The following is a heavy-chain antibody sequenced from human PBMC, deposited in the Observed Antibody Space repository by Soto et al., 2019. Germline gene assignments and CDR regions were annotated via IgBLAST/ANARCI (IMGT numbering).Heavy chain of an antibody. D-gene: IGHD3-10*01. J-gene: IGHJ6*02. Sequence: ASVKVSCKASGYSFTSYAMHWVRQAPGQRLEWMGWINAGNGNTKYSQKFQGRVTITRDTSASTAYMELSSLRSEDTAVYYCASSRITMVPYGMDVWGQGTTVTVSS. CDR2: INAGNGNT. CDR1: GYSFTSYA. CDR3: ASSRITMVPYGMDV. V-gene: IGHV1-3*01.